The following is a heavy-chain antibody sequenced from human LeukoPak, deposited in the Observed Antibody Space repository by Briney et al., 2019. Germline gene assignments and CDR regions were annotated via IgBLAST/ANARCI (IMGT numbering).Heavy chain of an antibody. D-gene: IGHD3-9*01. CDR3: ARVSGKFYDILTGYYSY. CDR2: ISYDGSNK. V-gene: IGHV3-30-3*01. CDR1: GFTFSSYA. Sequence: GRPLRLSCAASGFTFSSYAMHWVRQAPGKGLEWVAVISYDGSNKYYADSVKGRFTISRDNSKNTLYLQMNSLRAEDTAVYYCARVSGKFYDILTGYYSYWGQGTLVTVSS. J-gene: IGHJ4*02.